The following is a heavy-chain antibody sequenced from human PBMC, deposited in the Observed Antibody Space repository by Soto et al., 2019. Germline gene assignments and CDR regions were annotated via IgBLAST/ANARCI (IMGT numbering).Heavy chain of an antibody. D-gene: IGHD3-3*01. CDR1: GFTFISYA. V-gene: IGHV3-30-3*01. CDR3: AREVLRFLEWYGMDV. CDR2: ISYDGSNK. J-gene: IGHJ6*02. Sequence: SLRLSCAASGFTFISYAMHCFLQSPGKGLEWVAVISYDGSNKYYADSVKGRFTISRDNSKNTLYLQMNSLRAEDTAVYYCAREVLRFLEWYGMDVWGQGTTVTVSS.